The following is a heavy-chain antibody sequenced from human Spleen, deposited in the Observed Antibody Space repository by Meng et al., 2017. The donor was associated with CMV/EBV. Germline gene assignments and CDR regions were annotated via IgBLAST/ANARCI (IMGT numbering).Heavy chain of an antibody. J-gene: IGHJ3*02. D-gene: IGHD3-3*01. Sequence: GGSLRLSCAASGFNFSSYGMHWVRQAPGKGLEWVSSISSTSSYIYYADSVKGRFTISRDNAKNSLYLQMNSLRAEDTAVYYCARGDYDFRYAFDIWGQGTMVTVSS. CDR2: ISSTSSYI. CDR3: ARGDYDFRYAFDI. CDR1: GFNFSSYG. V-gene: IGHV3-21*01.